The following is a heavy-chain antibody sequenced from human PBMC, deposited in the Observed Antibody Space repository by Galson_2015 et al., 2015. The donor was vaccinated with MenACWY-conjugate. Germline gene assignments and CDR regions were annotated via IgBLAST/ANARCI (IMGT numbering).Heavy chain of an antibody. CDR2: ISSSSSYI. J-gene: IGHJ4*02. D-gene: IGHD3-9*01. CDR1: GFTFSSYS. Sequence: SLRLSCAASGFTFSSYSMNWVRQAPGKGLEWVSSISSSSSYIYYADSVKGRFTISRDNAKNSLYLQMNSLRAEDTAVYYCARVQDILTGYYPWEKHFDYWGQGTLVTVSS. V-gene: IGHV3-21*01. CDR3: ARVQDILTGYYPWEKHFDY.